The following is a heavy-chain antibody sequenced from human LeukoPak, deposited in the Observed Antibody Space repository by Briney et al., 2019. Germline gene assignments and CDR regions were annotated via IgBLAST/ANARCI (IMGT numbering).Heavy chain of an antibody. CDR3: ARESYYYGSGSYYMGAWDY. Sequence: PGGSLRLSCAASGFTFSDYYMSWIRQAPGKGLEWVSYISSSGSTIYYADSVKGRFTISRNNAKNSLYLQMNSLRAEDTAVCYCARESYYYGSGSYYMGAWDYWGQGTLVTVSS. CDR2: ISSSGSTI. V-gene: IGHV3-11*01. CDR1: GFTFSDYY. D-gene: IGHD3-10*01. J-gene: IGHJ4*02.